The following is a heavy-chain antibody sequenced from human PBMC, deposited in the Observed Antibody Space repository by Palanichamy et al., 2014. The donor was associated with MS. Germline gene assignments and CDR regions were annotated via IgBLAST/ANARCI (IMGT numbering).Heavy chain of an antibody. CDR3: ARDLTMFHYFDS. CDR2: IWYDGSTT. D-gene: IGHD3-10*02. V-gene: IGHV3-33*01. CDR1: GFTFSDYG. J-gene: IGHJ4*02. Sequence: QFYLVESGGGVVQPGKSLTLSCTASGFTFSDYGMHWVRQTPGKGLEWVAFIWYDGSTTYYGDFVKGRFTVSRDNSKNTLYLQMNSLRVEDTALYFCARDLTMFHYFDSWGQGTLVSVSP.